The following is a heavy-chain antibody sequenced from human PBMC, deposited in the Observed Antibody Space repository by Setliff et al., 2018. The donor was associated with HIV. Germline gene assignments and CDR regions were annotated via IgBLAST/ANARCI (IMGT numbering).Heavy chain of an antibody. CDR1: GDNFNSHS. Sequence: SVKVSCKASGDNFNSHSISWVRQAPGQGLEWMGGIVPIFGTPNYAQKFKGRLTITADESTSTVYMELGSLRSEDTAVYFCARDSRDIVVVIAPEPEPYYYYGMDVWGEGTTVTVSS. CDR3: ARDSRDIVVVIAPEPEPYYYYGMDV. D-gene: IGHD2-15*01. J-gene: IGHJ6*04. CDR2: IVPIFGTP. V-gene: IGHV1-69*13.